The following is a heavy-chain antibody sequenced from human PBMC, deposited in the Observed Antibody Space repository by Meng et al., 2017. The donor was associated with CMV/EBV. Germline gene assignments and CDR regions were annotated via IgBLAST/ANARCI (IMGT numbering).Heavy chain of an antibody. Sequence: GEPLKIFCAASGFTFSNYWMSWVRQAPGKGLEWVANLKQDGSEKYYVDSVKGRFTISRDNAKNSLYLQMNSLRAEDTAVYYCARGGDFWSGYSWSYYGMDVWGQGTTVTVSS. D-gene: IGHD3-3*01. CDR3: ARGGDFWSGYSWSYYGMDV. V-gene: IGHV3-7*01. J-gene: IGHJ6*02. CDR2: LKQDGSEK. CDR1: GFTFSNYW.